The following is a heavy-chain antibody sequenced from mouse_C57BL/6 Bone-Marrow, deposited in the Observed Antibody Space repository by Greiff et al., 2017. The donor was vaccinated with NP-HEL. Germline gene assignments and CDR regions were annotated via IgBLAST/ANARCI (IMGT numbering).Heavy chain of an antibody. J-gene: IGHJ4*01. CDR2: IWSGGST. D-gene: IGHD2-12*01. V-gene: IGHV2-2*01. CDR1: GFSLTSYG. CDR3: ARGSRYDDPYAMDY. Sequence: QVQLKQSGPGLVQPSQSLSITCTVSGFSLTSYGVHWVRQSPGKGLEWLGVIWSGGSTDYNAAFISRLSISKDNSKSQVFFKMYSLQADDTAIYYCARGSRYDDPYAMDYWGQGTSVTVSS.